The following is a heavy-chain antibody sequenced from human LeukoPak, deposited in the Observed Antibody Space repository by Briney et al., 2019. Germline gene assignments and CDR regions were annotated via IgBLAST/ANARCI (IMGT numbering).Heavy chain of an antibody. CDR2: IKSKTDGGTT. CDR3: TTDRFSSSWSDNWFDP. D-gene: IGHD6-13*01. Sequence: GGSLRLSCAASGFTFSNAWMSWVRQAPGKGLEWVGRIKSKTDGGTTDYAASVKGRFTISRDDSKNTLYLQMNSLKTEDTAVYYCTTDRFSSSWSDNWFDPWGQGTLVTVSS. J-gene: IGHJ5*02. CDR1: GFTFSNAW. V-gene: IGHV3-15*01.